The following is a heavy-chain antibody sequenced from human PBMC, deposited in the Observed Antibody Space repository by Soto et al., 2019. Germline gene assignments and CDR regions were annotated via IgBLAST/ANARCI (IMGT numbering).Heavy chain of an antibody. Sequence: PGGSLRLSCAASGFSFFSYAMHWVRQAPGKGLEWMAVISYGGTNKYYADSVKGRFTISRDTSKNTLYLQMNSLRAEDTAVYYCARDLTNYGDDPDAFDIWGQGTMVTVSS. CDR1: GFSFFSYA. V-gene: IGHV3-30-3*01. J-gene: IGHJ3*02. D-gene: IGHD4-17*01. CDR3: ARDLTNYGDDPDAFDI. CDR2: ISYGGTNK.